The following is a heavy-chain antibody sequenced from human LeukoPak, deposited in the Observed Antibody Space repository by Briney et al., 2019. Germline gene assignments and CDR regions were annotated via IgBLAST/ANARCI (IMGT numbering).Heavy chain of an antibody. Sequence: GGSLRLSCAASGFTFSSYSMNWVRQAPGKGLEWVSYISSSSSTIYYADSVKGRFTISRDNSKNTLYLQMNSLRAEDTAVYYCARRITIFGVVIIPDAFDIWGQGAMVTVSS. D-gene: IGHD3-3*01. V-gene: IGHV3-48*01. CDR1: GFTFSSYS. J-gene: IGHJ3*02. CDR3: ARRITIFGVVIIPDAFDI. CDR2: ISSSSSTI.